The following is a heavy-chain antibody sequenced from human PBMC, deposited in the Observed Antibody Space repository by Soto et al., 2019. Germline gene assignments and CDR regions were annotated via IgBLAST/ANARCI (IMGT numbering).Heavy chain of an antibody. CDR3: GTGTTHSVFDI. CDR1: GFAFSGYA. V-gene: IGHV3-23*01. D-gene: IGHD1-1*01. J-gene: IGHJ3*02. Sequence: GGSLRLSCASSGFAFSGYAFSWVRQAPGKGLDWVSSIGIGGDIHYADSVKGRFAISRDNSKNTLFLQMIGLRAEDTAVYYCGTGTTHSVFDIWGHGTMVTVSS. CDR2: IGIGGDI.